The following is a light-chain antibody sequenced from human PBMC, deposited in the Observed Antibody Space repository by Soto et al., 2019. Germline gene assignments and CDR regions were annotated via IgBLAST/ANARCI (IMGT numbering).Light chain of an antibody. CDR2: DAS. CDR3: QHRSNWPPWT. CDR1: QSVSSY. Sequence: EIVLTQSPATLSLSPGERATLSCRASQSVSSYLAWYQQKPGQAPRLLIYDASNRATGIPARFSGSGSGTDFTLTISSLEREDFAVYYCQHRSNWPPWTFGQGTKVEIK. V-gene: IGKV3-11*01. J-gene: IGKJ1*01.